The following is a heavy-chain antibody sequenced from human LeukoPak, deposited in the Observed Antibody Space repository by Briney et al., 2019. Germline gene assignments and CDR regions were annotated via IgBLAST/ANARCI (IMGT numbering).Heavy chain of an antibody. V-gene: IGHV3-30-3*01. CDR3: ARAGGGDGYNYPFDAFDF. Sequence: GRSLRLSCAASGLTFSLYAMHWVRQAPGKGLEWVAVIPFDGSNKYSADSVKGRFTISRDNSKNTLYLQMNSLRTEDTAAYYCARAGGGDGYNYPFDAFDFWGQGTMVTVSS. D-gene: IGHD5-24*01. J-gene: IGHJ3*01. CDR1: GLTFSLYA. CDR2: IPFDGSNK.